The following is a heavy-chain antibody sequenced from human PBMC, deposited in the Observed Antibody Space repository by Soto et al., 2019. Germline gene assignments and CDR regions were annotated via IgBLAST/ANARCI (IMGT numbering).Heavy chain of an antibody. Sequence: GASVKVSCKASGYTFTSYYMHWVRQAPGQGLEWMGIINPSGGSTSYAQKFQGRVTMTRDTSTSTVYVELSSLRSEDTAVYYCARTGWLRMFDPWGQGTLVTVSS. J-gene: IGHJ5*02. V-gene: IGHV1-46*01. CDR2: INPSGGST. CDR3: ARTGWLRMFDP. D-gene: IGHD5-12*01. CDR1: GYTFTSYY.